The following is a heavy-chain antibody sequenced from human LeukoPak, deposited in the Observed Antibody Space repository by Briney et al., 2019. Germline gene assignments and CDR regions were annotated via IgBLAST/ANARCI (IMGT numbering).Heavy chain of an antibody. CDR1: GFTFHNYA. J-gene: IGHJ5*01. V-gene: IGHV3-23*01. Sequence: GGSLRLSCAASGFTFHNYAMSWVRQAPGKGLEWVSAVSSSGDITFYADSVRGRFTISRDNSRYTLYLQMNSLRAEDAAMYYCAKDRPNYHESNGHYYRRNGDSWGQGTLVTVSS. CDR2: VSSSGDIT. CDR3: AKDRPNYHESNGHYYRRNGDS. D-gene: IGHD3-22*01.